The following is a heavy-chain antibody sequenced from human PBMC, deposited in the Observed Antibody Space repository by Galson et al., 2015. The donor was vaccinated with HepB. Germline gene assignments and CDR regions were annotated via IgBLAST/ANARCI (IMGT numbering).Heavy chain of an antibody. D-gene: IGHD3-22*01. J-gene: IGHJ4*02. CDR1: GFTFSSYA. V-gene: IGHV3-23*01. CDR3: AKAYKYYYDSSVEGPFDY. Sequence: SLRLSCAASGFTFSSYAMSWVRQAPGKGLEWVSAISGSGGSTYYADSVKGRFTISRDNSKNTLYLQMNSLRAEDTAVYYCAKAYKYYYDSSVEGPFDYWGQGTLVTVSS. CDR2: ISGSGGST.